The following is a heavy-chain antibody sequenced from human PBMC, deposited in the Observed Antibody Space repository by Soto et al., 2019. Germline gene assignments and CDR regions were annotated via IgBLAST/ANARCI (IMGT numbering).Heavy chain of an antibody. J-gene: IGHJ1*01. D-gene: IGHD2-2*01. CDR2: ISYSGGT. V-gene: IGHV4-31*03. CDR3: ARGPRSTTSIDGYFQH. Sequence: QVQLQESGPGLVKPSQILSLTCTVSGASISSGGYYWSWIRQPPGKGLEWIGYISYSGGTYCNPSLKSRVTISVDTSKNQFSLRLNSVTAADTAVYYCARGPRSTTSIDGYFQHWGQGTLVTVSS. CDR1: GASISSGGYY.